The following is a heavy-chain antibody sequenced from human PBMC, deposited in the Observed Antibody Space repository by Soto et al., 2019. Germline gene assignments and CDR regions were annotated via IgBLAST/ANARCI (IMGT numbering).Heavy chain of an antibody. CDR3: ARELGGVYSSGIDY. CDR1: GGSISSGDYY. V-gene: IGHV4-30-4*01. Sequence: QVQLQESGPGLVKPSQTLSLTCTVSGGSISSGDYYWSWIRQPPGKGVEWIGYIYYSGSTYYNPSLTSRVTISVDTSKNQFSLKLSSVTAADTAVYYCARELGGVYSSGIDYWGQGTLVTVSS. CDR2: IYYSGST. D-gene: IGHD6-19*01. J-gene: IGHJ4*02.